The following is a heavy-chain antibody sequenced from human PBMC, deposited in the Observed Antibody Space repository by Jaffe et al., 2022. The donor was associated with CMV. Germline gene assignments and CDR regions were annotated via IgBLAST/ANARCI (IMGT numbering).Heavy chain of an antibody. CDR1: GGTFSSYA. J-gene: IGHJ6*04. Sequence: QVQLVQSGAEVKKPGSSVKVSCKASGGTFSSYAISWVRQAPGQGLEWMGRIIPILGIANYAQKFQGRVTITADKSTSTAYMELSSLRSEDTAVYYCARGEGVANIVVVPRPLDVWGKGTTVTVSS. CDR3: ARGEGVANIVVVPRPLDV. D-gene: IGHD2-2*01. V-gene: IGHV1-69*09. CDR2: IIPILGIA.